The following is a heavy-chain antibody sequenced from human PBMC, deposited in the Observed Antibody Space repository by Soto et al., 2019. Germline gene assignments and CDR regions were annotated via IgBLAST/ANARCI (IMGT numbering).Heavy chain of an antibody. D-gene: IGHD4-17*01. CDR2: IYYSGST. CDR1: GGSISSYY. CDR3: ARRYGPGFDY. Sequence: SETLSLTCTVSGGSISSYYWSWIRQPPGKGLEWIGYIYYSGSTNYNPSLKSRVTISVDTSKNQFSLKLSPVTAADTAVYYCARRYGPGFDYWGQGTLVTVSS. J-gene: IGHJ4*02. V-gene: IGHV4-59*08.